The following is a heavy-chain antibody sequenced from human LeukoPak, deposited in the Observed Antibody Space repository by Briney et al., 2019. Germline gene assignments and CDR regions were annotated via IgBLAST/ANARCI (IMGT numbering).Heavy chain of an antibody. V-gene: IGHV1-18*01. J-gene: IGHJ4*02. CDR3: ARSLRFLEWLFVDGFDY. D-gene: IGHD3-3*01. Sequence: ASVKVSCKASGYTFTSYGISWVRQAPGQGLEWMGWISAYNGNTNYAQKLQGRVTKTTDTSTSTAYMELRSLRSDDTAVYYCARSLRFLEWLFVDGFDYWGQGTLVTVSS. CDR1: GYTFTSYG. CDR2: ISAYNGNT.